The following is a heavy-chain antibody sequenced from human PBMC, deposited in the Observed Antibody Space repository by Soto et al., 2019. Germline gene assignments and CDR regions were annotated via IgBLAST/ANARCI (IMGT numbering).Heavy chain of an antibody. D-gene: IGHD1-26*01. Sequence: GASVKVSCKASGFTFTGHYIHWVRQAPGQGLEWMGWINPNSGGTSYAQKFQGRVTMTRDTSITTAYMELSRLSSDDTAVYYCAKSGSLFRPSLGYFDYWGQGPLVTVYS. V-gene: IGHV1-2*02. CDR2: INPNSGGT. CDR1: GFTFTGHY. J-gene: IGHJ4*02. CDR3: AKSGSLFRPSLGYFDY.